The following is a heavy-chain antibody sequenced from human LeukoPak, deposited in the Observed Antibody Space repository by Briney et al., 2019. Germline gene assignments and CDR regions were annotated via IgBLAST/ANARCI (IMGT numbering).Heavy chain of an antibody. Sequence: SETLSLTCTVSGASFSTYYWSWFRQPPGKGLEWIGYIYYSGNTNYNPSLKSRVTISVDTSKNQFSLKLSSVTAADTAVYYCARASYSSGWLPFDYWGQGTLVTVSS. CDR3: ARASYSSGWLPFDY. J-gene: IGHJ4*02. D-gene: IGHD6-19*01. CDR2: IYYSGNT. V-gene: IGHV4-59*01. CDR1: GASFSTYY.